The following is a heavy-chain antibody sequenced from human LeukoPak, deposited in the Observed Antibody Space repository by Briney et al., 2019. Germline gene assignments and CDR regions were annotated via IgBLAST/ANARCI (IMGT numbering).Heavy chain of an antibody. CDR2: IYTSGST. CDR3: ARDAYYYDGSGYYVVDY. CDR1: GGSITSYY. V-gene: IGHV4-4*07. Sequence: SESLSLTCTVAGGSITSYYWSWIRQPAGKGLEWIGRIYTSGSTYYNPSLKSRATMSVDTSKNQFSLKLSSVTDADTAVYYCARDAYYYDGSGYYVVDYWGQGTLVTVSS. J-gene: IGHJ4*02. D-gene: IGHD3-22*01.